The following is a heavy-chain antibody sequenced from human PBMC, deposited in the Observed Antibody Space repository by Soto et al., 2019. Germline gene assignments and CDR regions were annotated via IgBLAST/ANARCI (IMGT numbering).Heavy chain of an antibody. V-gene: IGHV1-69*13. D-gene: IGHD1-26*01. CDR1: GGTFSSYA. CDR2: IIPIFGTA. Sequence: ASVKVSCKASGGTFSSYAISWVRQAPGQGLEWMGGIIPIFGTANYAQKFQGRVTITADESTSTAYMELSSLRSEDTAVYYCARVVKIEVGATHYYYGMDVWGQGTTVTVSS. CDR3: ARVVKIEVGATHYYYGMDV. J-gene: IGHJ6*02.